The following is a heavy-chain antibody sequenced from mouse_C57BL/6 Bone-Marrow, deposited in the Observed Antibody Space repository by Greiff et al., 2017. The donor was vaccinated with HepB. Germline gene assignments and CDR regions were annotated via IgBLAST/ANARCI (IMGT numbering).Heavy chain of an antibody. D-gene: IGHD1-1*01. V-gene: IGHV1-59*01. J-gene: IGHJ1*03. CDR3: ARNYYGSSDGYFDV. CDR2: IDPSDSYT. Sequence: QVQLQQPGAELVRPGTSVKLSCKASGYTFTSYWMHWVKQRPGQGLEWIGVIDPSDSYTNYNQKFKGKATLTVDTSSSTAYMQLSSLTSEDSAVYYCARNYYGSSDGYFDVWGTGTTVTVAS. CDR1: GYTFTSYW.